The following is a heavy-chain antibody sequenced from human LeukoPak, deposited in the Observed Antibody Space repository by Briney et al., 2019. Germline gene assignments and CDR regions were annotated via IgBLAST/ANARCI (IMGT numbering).Heavy chain of an antibody. J-gene: IGHJ4*02. CDR1: GFTFSNYG. D-gene: IGHD5-18*01. CDR3: ARDPPRFYSYGLFDY. CDR2: VRYDGSDK. Sequence: PGGSLRLSCVASGFTFSNYGMHWVRQAPGKGLEWVAFVRYDGSDKNYADSVKGRFTISRDNAKNSLYLQMNSLRAEDTAVYYCARDPPRFYSYGLFDYWGQGTLVTVSS. V-gene: IGHV3-30*02.